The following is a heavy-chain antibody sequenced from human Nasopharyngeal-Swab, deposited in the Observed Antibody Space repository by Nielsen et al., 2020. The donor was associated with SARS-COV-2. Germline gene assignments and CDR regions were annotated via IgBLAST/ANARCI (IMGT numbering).Heavy chain of an antibody. D-gene: IGHD3-10*01. CDR2: INPSGGST. CDR3: ASGYGSGRGKYFQH. V-gene: IGHV1-46*01. Sequence: WVRQAPGQGLEWMGIINPSGGSTSYAQKFQGRVTMTGDTSTSTVYMELSSLRSEDTAVYYCASGYGSGRGKYFQHWGQGTLVTVSS. J-gene: IGHJ1*01.